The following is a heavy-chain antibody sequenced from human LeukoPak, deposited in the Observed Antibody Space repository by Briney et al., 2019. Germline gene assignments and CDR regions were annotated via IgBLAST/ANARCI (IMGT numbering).Heavy chain of an antibody. CDR3: AKPPTRRYCDSSGYPARGAFDI. CDR2: ISYDGSNK. Sequence: GGSLRLSCAASGFTFSSYGMHWVRQAPGKWLEWVAVISYDGSNKYYADSVKGRFTISRDNSKNTLYLQMNSLRAEDTAVYYCAKPPTRRYCDSSGYPARGAFDIWGQGTMVTVSS. D-gene: IGHD3-22*01. J-gene: IGHJ3*02. CDR1: GFTFSSYG. V-gene: IGHV3-30*18.